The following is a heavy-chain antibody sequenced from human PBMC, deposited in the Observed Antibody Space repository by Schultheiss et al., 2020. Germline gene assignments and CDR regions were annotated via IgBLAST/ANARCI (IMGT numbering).Heavy chain of an antibody. CDR2: ISGYNGNT. CDR3: ASRSSYYYYYGMDV. CDR1: GYTFTSYG. J-gene: IGHJ6*02. Sequence: ASVKVSCKASGYTFTSYGITWVRQAPGQGLEWMGWISGYNGNTNYAQKFQGRVTMTTDTSTSTAYMDLRSLRSEDTAVYYCASRSSYYYYYGMDVWGQGTTVTVSS. V-gene: IGHV1-18*01.